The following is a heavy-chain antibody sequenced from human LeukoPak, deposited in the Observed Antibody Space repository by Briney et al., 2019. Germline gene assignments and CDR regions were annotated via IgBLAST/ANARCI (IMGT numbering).Heavy chain of an antibody. J-gene: IGHJ4*02. CDR2: INPDGSSS. CDR3: VRQAVSGDSGIAY. D-gene: IGHD4-17*01. V-gene: IGHV3-74*01. CDR1: GFTFSNYW. Sequence: QSGGSLRLSCAASGFTFSNYWVHWVRQAPGKGLEWVSRINPDGSSSNYADSVKGRFTMSRDNAKSMVYLQMDGLRAEDTAVFSCVRQAVSGDSGIAYWGRGVLVTVSS.